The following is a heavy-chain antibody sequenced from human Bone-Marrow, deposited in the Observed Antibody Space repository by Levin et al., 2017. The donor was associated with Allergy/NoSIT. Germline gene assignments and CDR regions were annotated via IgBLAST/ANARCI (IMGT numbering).Heavy chain of an antibody. CDR3: ASAQVGRGYSYGYYAFDI. J-gene: IGHJ3*02. Sequence: SVKVSCKASGGTFSSYAISWVRQAPGQGLEWMGGIIPIFGTANYAQKFQGRVTITADESTSTAYMELSSLRSEDTAVYYCASAQVGRGYSYGYYAFDIWGQGTMVTVSS. CDR2: IIPIFGTA. V-gene: IGHV1-69*13. D-gene: IGHD5-18*01. CDR1: GGTFSSYA.